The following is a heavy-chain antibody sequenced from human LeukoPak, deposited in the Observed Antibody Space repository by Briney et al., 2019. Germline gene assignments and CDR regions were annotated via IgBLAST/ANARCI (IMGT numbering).Heavy chain of an antibody. CDR2: ISWNSGSI. CDR1: GFSFDDYA. CDR3: AKGPKRSVAGSFDY. V-gene: IGHV3-9*01. J-gene: IGHJ4*02. D-gene: IGHD6-19*01. Sequence: GGSLRLSCAASGFSFDDYAMHWVRQAPGKGLEWVSGISWNSGSIGYADSVKGRFTISRDNAKNSLYLQMNSLRAEDTALYYCAKGPKRSVAGSFDYWGQGTLVTVSS.